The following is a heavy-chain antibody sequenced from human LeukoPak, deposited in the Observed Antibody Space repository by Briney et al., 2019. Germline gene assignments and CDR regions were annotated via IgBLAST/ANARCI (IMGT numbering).Heavy chain of an antibody. J-gene: IGHJ4*02. D-gene: IGHD5-12*01. CDR1: GGSISSSSYY. CDR3: ARRGLRGFYFDY. Sequence: SETLSLTCTVSGGSISSSSYYWGWIRQPPGKGLEWIGSIYYSGSTYYNPSLKSRVTISVDTSKNQFSLKLSSVTAADTAVYYCARRGLRGFYFDYWGQGTLVTVSS. V-gene: IGHV4-39*01. CDR2: IYYSGST.